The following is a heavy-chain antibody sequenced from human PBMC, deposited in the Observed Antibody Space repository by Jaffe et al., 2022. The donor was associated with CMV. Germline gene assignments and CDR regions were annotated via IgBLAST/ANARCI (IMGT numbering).Heavy chain of an antibody. J-gene: IGHJ6*03. CDR1: GGSFSGYY. D-gene: IGHD5-12*01. CDR3: ARRLLANSYYYYYYMDV. V-gene: IGHV4-34*01. CDR2: INHSGST. Sequence: QVQLQQWGAGLLKPSETLSLTCAVYGGSFSGYYWSWIRQPPGKGLEWIGEINHSGSTNYNPSLKSRVTISVDTSKNQFSLKLSSVTAADTAVYYCARRLLANSYYYYYYMDVWGKGTTVTVSS.